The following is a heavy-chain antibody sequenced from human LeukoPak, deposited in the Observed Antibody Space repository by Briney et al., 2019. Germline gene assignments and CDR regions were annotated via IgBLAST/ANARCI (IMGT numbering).Heavy chain of an antibody. CDR1: GGSISSSNW. V-gene: IGHV4-4*02. Sequence: SETLSLTCAVSGGSISSSNWWSWVRQPPGKGLEWIGSIYYSGSTYYNPSLKSRVTISVDTSKNQFSLKLSSVTAADTAVYYCARDPHYDYVWGSYRLDAFDIWGQGTMVTVSS. CDR3: ARDPHYDYVWGSYRLDAFDI. D-gene: IGHD3-16*02. CDR2: IYYSGST. J-gene: IGHJ3*02.